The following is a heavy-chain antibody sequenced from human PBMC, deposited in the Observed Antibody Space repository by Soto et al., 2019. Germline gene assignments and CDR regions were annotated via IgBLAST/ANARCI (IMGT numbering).Heavy chain of an antibody. CDR3: ARAGRGLRYFDWLSDYYFDY. J-gene: IGHJ4*02. Sequence: PSETLSLTCTVSGGSISCGGYYWSWIRQHPGKGLEWIGYIYYSGSTYYNPSLKSRVTISVDTSKNQFSLKLSSVTAADTAVYYCARAGRGLRYFDWLSDYYFDYWGQGTLVTVSS. D-gene: IGHD3-9*01. V-gene: IGHV4-31*03. CDR2: IYYSGST. CDR1: GGSISCGGYY.